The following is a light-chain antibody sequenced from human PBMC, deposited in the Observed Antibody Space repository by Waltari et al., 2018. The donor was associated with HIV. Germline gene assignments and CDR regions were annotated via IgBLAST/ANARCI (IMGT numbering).Light chain of an antibody. V-gene: IGLV2-11*01. CDR2: DVS. Sequence: QSAPPQPRPVSGSPGQSVTISSTGTSSDVGDYNFVSWYQQHPGKAPKLMIYDVSKRPSGVPDRFSGSKSGNTASLTISGLQAEDEADYYCCSYAGDYTFVLFGGGTKLTVL. J-gene: IGLJ2*01. CDR3: CSYAGDYTFVL. CDR1: SSDVGDYNF.